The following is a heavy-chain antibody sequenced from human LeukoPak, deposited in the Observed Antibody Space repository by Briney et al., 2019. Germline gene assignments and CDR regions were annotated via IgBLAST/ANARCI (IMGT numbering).Heavy chain of an antibody. D-gene: IGHD4-23*01. CDR1: GGSISGYY. CDR2: IYYSGST. Sequence: SETLSLTCTVSGGSISGYYWSWFRQPPGKGLEWIGYIYYSGSTNYNPSLKSRVTISVDTSKNQFSLKLSSVTAADTAVYYCAGNDYGGNLDYWGQGTLVTVSS. J-gene: IGHJ4*02. V-gene: IGHV4-59*01. CDR3: AGNDYGGNLDY.